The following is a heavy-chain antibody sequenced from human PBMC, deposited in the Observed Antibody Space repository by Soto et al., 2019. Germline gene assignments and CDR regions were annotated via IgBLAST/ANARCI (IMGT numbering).Heavy chain of an antibody. CDR1: GFTVSSYY. J-gene: IGHJ4*02. Sequence: PGGSLRLSCAASGFTVSSYYMSWVRQAPGKELEWVSVIYSAGSADFADSVKGRFTISRDNSKNTLYLQMSSLRAEDTAVYYCARVPSSSYHYFDYWGQGTLVTVSS. V-gene: IGHV3-66*01. CDR3: ARVPSSSYHYFDY. CDR2: IYSAGSA. D-gene: IGHD6-13*01.